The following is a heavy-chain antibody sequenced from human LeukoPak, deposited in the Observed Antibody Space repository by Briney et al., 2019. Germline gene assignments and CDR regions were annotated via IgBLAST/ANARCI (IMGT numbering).Heavy chain of an antibody. CDR3: GREDRFGYNYAYGLDV. D-gene: IGHD5-18*01. CDR1: GFTFSRFW. J-gene: IGHJ6*04. Sequence: GGSLRLSCAASGFTFSRFWMHWVRQAPGKGLMWVSRIDSDGSDTTYADSVKGRFTISKDSAKNTLYLEMNSLRAEDTAVYYCGREDRFGYNYAYGLDVWGKGTTVTVSS. V-gene: IGHV3-74*01. CDR2: IDSDGSDT.